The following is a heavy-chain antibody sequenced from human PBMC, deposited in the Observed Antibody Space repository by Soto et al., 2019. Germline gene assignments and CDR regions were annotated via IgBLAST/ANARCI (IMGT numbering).Heavy chain of an antibody. CDR3: GRYERVTSHYFDL. D-gene: IGHD4-17*01. Sequence: QLQLQESGPGLVKPSETLSLTCTVSGGSIRSRSYYWAWIRQPPGKGLEWIASIYYGCSTYYNPSSNTRVTISVETSKHQVPLNLSSVTAADTAVYYCGRYERVTSHYFDLWGRGTLVTVSS. CDR2: IYYGCST. J-gene: IGHJ2*01. CDR1: GGSIRSRSYY. V-gene: IGHV4-39*01.